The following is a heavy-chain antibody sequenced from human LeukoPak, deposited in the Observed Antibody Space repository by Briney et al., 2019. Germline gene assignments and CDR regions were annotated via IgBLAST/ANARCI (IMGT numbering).Heavy chain of an antibody. Sequence: SETLSLTCTVSGGSISSSSYYWGWIRQPPGKGLEWIGSIYYSGSTYYNPSLKSRVTISVDTSKNQFSLKLSSVTAADTAVYYCARVKSSGWPFDYWGQGTLVTVSS. J-gene: IGHJ4*02. CDR1: GGSISSSSYY. D-gene: IGHD6-19*01. CDR3: ARVKSSGWPFDY. V-gene: IGHV4-39*07. CDR2: IYYSGST.